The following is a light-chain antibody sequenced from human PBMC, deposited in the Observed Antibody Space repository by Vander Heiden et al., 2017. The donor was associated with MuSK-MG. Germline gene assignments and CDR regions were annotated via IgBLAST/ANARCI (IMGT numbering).Light chain of an antibody. CDR2: DND. CDR3: GTWDTSLSAWV. J-gene: IGLJ3*02. V-gene: IGLV1-51*01. CDR1: TSNVRNKY. Sequence: QSVLTQPPSVSAAPGQKVTIPFSGITSNVRNKYVSLFHHFPGTAPKVLIYDNDDRRSEVPDRFSASKSGTSATLAITGLQTADEADYYCGTWDTSLSAWVFGGGTKLTVL.